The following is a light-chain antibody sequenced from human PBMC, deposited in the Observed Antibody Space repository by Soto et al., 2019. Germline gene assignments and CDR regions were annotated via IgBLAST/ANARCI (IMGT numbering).Light chain of an antibody. CDR2: DVS. Sequence: QSALTQPASVSGSPGQSITISCPGTSSDIGGYNYVSWYQQHPGKATKLMIYDVSNRLSGVSNRFSGSKSGNTASLTISGLQAEDEADYYCSSYTSSSTPYVFGTGTKVTV. CDR1: SSDIGGYNY. V-gene: IGLV2-14*01. CDR3: SSYTSSSTPYV. J-gene: IGLJ1*01.